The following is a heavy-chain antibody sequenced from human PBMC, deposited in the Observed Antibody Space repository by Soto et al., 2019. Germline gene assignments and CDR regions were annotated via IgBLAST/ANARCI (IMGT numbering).Heavy chain of an antibody. V-gene: IGHV3-23*01. J-gene: IGHJ4*02. CDR1: GFTFSSYA. Sequence: EVQLLESGGGLVQPGGSLRLSCAASGFTFSSYAMSWVRQAPGKGLEWVSAISGGRGSTHYADSVKGRFTISRDTSKNTLYLQMNSLRAADKAVYYCAKKGAVGATYFLDYWGQGALVTLSS. D-gene: IGHD1-26*01. CDR3: AKKGAVGATYFLDY. CDR2: ISGGRGST.